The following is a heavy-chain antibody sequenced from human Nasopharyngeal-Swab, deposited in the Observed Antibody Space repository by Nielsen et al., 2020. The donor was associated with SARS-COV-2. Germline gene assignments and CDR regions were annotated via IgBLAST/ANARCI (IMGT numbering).Heavy chain of an antibody. D-gene: IGHD2-15*01. CDR3: TRCGGSCYTGKDY. J-gene: IGHJ4*02. CDR2: IRSKGNSYAT. V-gene: IGHV3-73*01. CDR1: GFIFSDSA. Sequence: GGSLRLSRAASGFIFSDSAIHWVRQASGKGLEWVGRIRSKGNSYATAYAASVKGRFTISRDDSKNTAYLQMNSLITEDTAVYYCTRCGGSCYTGKDYWGQGTLVTVSS.